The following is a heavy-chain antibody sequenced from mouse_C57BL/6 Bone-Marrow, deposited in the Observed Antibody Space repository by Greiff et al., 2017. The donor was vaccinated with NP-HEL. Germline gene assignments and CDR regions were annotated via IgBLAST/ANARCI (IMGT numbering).Heavy chain of an antibody. V-gene: IGHV1-61*01. CDR2: IYPSDSET. J-gene: IGHJ2*01. Sequence: VQLQQPGAELVRPGSSVKLSCKASGYTFTSYWMDWVKQRPGQGLEWIGNIYPSDSETHYNQKFKDKATLTVDKSSSTAYMQLSSLTSEDSAVYYCARDGSIRLFDYWGQGTTLTVSS. CDR3: ARDGSIRLFDY. D-gene: IGHD1-1*01. CDR1: GYTFTSYW.